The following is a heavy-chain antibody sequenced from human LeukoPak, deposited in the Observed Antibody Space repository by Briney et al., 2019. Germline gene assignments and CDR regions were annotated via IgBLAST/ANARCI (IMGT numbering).Heavy chain of an antibody. J-gene: IGHJ4*02. CDR2: ISSDGSST. CDR3: SRMGSSAYTLI. V-gene: IGHV3-74*01. Sequence: AGGSLRLSCAASGFTFSNYWMHWVRQAPGKGLGWVSRISSDGSSTSYADSVKGRFTVYRDNAKNTLYLQMNSLRAEDTAVYYCSRMGSSAYTLIWGQGTLVTVSS. CDR1: GFTFSNYW. D-gene: IGHD3-22*01.